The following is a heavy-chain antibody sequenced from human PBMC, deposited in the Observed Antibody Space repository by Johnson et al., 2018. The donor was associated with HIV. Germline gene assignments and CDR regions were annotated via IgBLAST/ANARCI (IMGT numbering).Heavy chain of an antibody. J-gene: IGHJ3*02. CDR3: ARGGRGLGTEDAFDI. V-gene: IGHV3-30-3*01. D-gene: IGHD1-14*01. Sequence: QVQLVESGGGVVQPGRSLRLYCAASGFTFSSYAMHWVRQAPGKGLEWVAVISYDGSNEFYADSVKGRFTISRDNSKNTLYLQLNSLSAEDTAVYYCARGGRGLGTEDAFDIWGQGTMVTVSS. CDR2: ISYDGSNE. CDR1: GFTFSSYA.